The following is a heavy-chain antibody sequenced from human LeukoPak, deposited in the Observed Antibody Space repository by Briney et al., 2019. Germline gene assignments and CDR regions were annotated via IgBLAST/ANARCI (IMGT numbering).Heavy chain of an antibody. CDR2: IYTSGST. Sequence: PSETLSLTCAVYGGPFSDYYWSWIRQPAGKGLEWIGRIYTSGSTNYNPSLKSRVTMSVDTSKDQFSLKLSSVTAADTAVYYCARDPIAAAAHFDYWGQGTLVTVSS. D-gene: IGHD6-13*01. CDR3: ARDPIAAAAHFDY. V-gene: IGHV4-4*07. CDR1: GGPFSDYY. J-gene: IGHJ4*02.